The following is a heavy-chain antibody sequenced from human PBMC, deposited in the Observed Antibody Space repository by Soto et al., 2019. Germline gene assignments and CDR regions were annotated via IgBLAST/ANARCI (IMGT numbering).Heavy chain of an antibody. J-gene: IGHJ3*02. CDR3: ARGYYDSNGYSDLGAFDI. Sequence: ESVKISCKGSGYSFTSYWIGWVRQIPGKGLEWMGIIYPCDSDTRYSPSFQGQVTISADKSISTAYLQWSSLKASDTAMYYCARGYYDSNGYSDLGAFDIWGQGTMVTVSS. D-gene: IGHD3-22*01. V-gene: IGHV5-51*01. CDR2: IYPCDSDT. CDR1: GYSFTSYW.